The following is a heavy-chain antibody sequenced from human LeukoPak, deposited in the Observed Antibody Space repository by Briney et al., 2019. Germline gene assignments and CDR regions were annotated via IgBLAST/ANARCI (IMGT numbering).Heavy chain of an antibody. CDR3: ANLPRGCSSTSCFDY. D-gene: IGHD2-2*01. V-gene: IGHV3-23*01. Sequence: GGSLRLSCAASGFTFSSYAMSWVRQAPGKGLEWVSVISGSGGYTYYADSVKGRFTISRDNSKNTQYLQMNSLRAEDTAVYYCANLPRGCSSTSCFDYWGQGTLVTVSS. J-gene: IGHJ4*02. CDR2: ISGSGGYT. CDR1: GFTFSSYA.